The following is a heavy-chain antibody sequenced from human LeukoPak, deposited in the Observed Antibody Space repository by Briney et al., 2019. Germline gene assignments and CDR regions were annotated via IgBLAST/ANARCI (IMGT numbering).Heavy chain of an antibody. J-gene: IGHJ4*02. CDR2: IWYDGSNK. CDR1: GFTFSSYG. V-gene: IGHV3-33*06. CDR3: AKDYPTPAH. Sequence: GRCLRLSXAASGFTFSSYGMHWVRQAPGKGLEWVAVIWYDGSNKYYAESVKVRFTISRQNSKNLLYLQMTSLRAEDTAVYYCAKDYPTPAHWGQGTLVTVSS.